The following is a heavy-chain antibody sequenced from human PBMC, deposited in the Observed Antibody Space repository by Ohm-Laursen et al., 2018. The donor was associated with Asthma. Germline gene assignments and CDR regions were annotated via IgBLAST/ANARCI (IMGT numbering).Heavy chain of an antibody. V-gene: IGHV1-2*06. CDR3: ARRPSYYYDSNGAFDI. CDR2: INPNSGGT. D-gene: IGHD3-22*01. J-gene: IGHJ3*02. CDR1: GYTFTGYY. Sequence: ATVKISCKVSGYTFTGYYMHWVRQAPGQGLEWMGRINPNSGGTNYAQKFQGRVTMTRDTSISTAYMELSRLRSDDTAVYYCARRPSYYYDSNGAFDIWGQGTMVTVSS.